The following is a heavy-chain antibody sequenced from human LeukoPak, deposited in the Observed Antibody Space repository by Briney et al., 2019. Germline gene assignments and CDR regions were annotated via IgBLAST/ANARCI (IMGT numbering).Heavy chain of an antibody. CDR2: INHSGST. CDR3: ARGLTFGELYDY. V-gene: IGHV4-34*01. D-gene: IGHD3-10*01. Sequence: PSETLSLTCAVYGGSFSGYYWSWIRQPPGKGLEWIGEINHSGSTNYNPSLKSRVTISVDTFKNQFSLKLSSVTAADTAVYYCARGLTFGELYDYWGQGTLVTVSS. J-gene: IGHJ4*02. CDR1: GGSFSGYY.